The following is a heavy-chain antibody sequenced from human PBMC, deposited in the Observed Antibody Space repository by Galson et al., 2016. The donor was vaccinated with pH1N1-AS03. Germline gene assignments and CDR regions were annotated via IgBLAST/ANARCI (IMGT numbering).Heavy chain of an antibody. CDR1: GFTVSSGY. D-gene: IGHD3-10*01. V-gene: IGHV3-53*01. J-gene: IGHJ4*02. Sequence: SLRLSCAATGFTVSSGYHMSWVRQAPGKGLEWVSVIHPGGDTYNADSVRGRFTISRDSSKNTLYLQMNSLRAEDTAVYYCASGVISPDYWGQGTLVTVSS. CDR2: IHPGGDT. CDR3: ASGVISPDY.